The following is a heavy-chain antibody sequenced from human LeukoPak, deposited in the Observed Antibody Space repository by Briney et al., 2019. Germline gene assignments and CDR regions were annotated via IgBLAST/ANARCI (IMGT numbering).Heavy chain of an antibody. Sequence: GASVKVSCKASGGTFSSYAISWVRQAPGQGLEWMGGIIPIFGTANYAQKFQGRVTITADKSTSTAYMELSSLRSEDTAVYYCARGHRDSGYGYYYYYYMDVWGKGTTVTISS. V-gene: IGHV1-69*06. CDR2: IIPIFGTA. CDR3: ARGHRDSGYGYYYYYYMDV. J-gene: IGHJ6*03. D-gene: IGHD5-12*01. CDR1: GGTFSSYA.